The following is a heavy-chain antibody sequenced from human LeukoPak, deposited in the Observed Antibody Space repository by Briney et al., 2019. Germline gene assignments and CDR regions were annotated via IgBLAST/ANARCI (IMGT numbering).Heavy chain of an antibody. J-gene: IGHJ6*03. CDR1: GGSITNNNSC. D-gene: IGHD3-9*01. V-gene: IGHV4-39*01. Sequence: PSQTLSPTCTVSGGSITNNNSCWGWIRQPPGKGLAWIGSIYYSGSTYYNPSLKRQVTMSVDTSNTQFALRVSSVTAADTAVYYCARLLSYDILTDNYYKYYMDVWGKGTTVTVSS. CDR3: ARLLSYDILTDNYYKYYMDV. CDR2: IYYSGST.